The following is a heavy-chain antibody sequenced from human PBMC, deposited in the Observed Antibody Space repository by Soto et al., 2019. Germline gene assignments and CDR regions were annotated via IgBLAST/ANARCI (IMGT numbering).Heavy chain of an antibody. CDR2: IYYSGST. CDR1: DGSISGCY. Sequence: PSETLSQTCIVSDGSISGCYWSWIRQPPGKGLEWSGYIYYSGSTNYNPPLKSRVTISVDTSKNQFSLKLSSVTAADTAVYYCARDQWSHYYESSGPWAGMDVWGQGTTVTVSS. J-gene: IGHJ6*02. V-gene: IGHV4-59*01. D-gene: IGHD3-22*01. CDR3: ARDQWSHYYESSGPWAGMDV.